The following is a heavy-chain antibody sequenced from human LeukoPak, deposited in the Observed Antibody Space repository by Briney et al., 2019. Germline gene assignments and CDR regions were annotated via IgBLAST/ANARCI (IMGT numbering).Heavy chain of an antibody. CDR1: GFVLSNSL. CDR3: ARRKEVQTTFDY. D-gene: IGHD4/OR15-4a*01. V-gene: IGHV3-7*01. Sequence: PGGSLRLSCAASGFVLSNSLMGCVRLAPGKGLEWGANIKEDGSETYYVDSVKGRFTISRDNAKNSLDLQMNSLRDEDTAVYYCARRKEVQTTFDYWGQGTLVTVSS. J-gene: IGHJ4*02. CDR2: IKEDGSET.